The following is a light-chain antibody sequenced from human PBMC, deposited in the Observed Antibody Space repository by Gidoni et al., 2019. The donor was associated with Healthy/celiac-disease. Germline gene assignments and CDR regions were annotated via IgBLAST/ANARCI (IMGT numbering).Light chain of an antibody. CDR3: QQQVT. CDR1: QSLSSW. V-gene: IGKV1-5*03. CDR2: KSS. J-gene: IGKJ1*01. Sequence: DIQMTQSPSTLSASVGDRVTITCRASQSLSSWLAWYQQEPGKAPKRLIYKSSSLESGVPARFSGSGSGTEFTLTISSLQPDDFATYYCQQQVTFGQGTKVEIK.